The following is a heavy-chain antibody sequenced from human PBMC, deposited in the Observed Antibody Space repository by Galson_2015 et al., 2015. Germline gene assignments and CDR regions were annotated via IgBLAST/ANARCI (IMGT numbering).Heavy chain of an antibody. D-gene: IGHD6-13*01. CDR1: GFIFSNYA. V-gene: IGHV3-23*01. J-gene: IGHJ4*02. Sequence: SLRLSCAASGFIFSNYAMSWVRQAPGKGLEWVSVIRGRGGSSDYADSVKGRFTISRDDSGNTLYLQMNSLRGEDTAVYYCAKLIGGSSWWQFDYWGQGTLVTVSS. CDR3: AKLIGGSSWWQFDY. CDR2: IRGRGGSS.